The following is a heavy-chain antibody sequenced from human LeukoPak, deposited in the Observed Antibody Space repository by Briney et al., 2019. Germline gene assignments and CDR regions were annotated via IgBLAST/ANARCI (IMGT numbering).Heavy chain of an antibody. CDR2: IYYSGST. J-gene: IGHJ4*02. CDR1: AGSISSYY. CDR3: ARAGYGSGSYLIHYFDY. Sequence: SETLSLTCTVSAGSISSYYWSWIRQPPGKGLEWIGYIYYSGSTNYNPSLKSRVTISVDTSKNQFSLKLSSVTAADTAVYYCARAGYGSGSYLIHYFDYWGQGTLVTVSS. V-gene: IGHV4-59*01. D-gene: IGHD3-10*01.